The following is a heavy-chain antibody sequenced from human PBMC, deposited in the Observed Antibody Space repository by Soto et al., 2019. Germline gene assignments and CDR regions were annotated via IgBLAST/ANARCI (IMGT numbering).Heavy chain of an antibody. V-gene: IGHV1-2*02. J-gene: IGHJ6*02. Sequence: QVQLVQSGAEVKKPGASVTVSCRASGHSFSAYYMHWVRQAPGQGLEWVGWINPNGGDTKYAQKFQGRVTMTRDSYTKTVYMELTRLRSNDTAVYYCAIALIRFLDWVPEYYYYAMDVWGQGTTVTVSS. CDR3: AIALIRFLDWVPEYYYYAMDV. CDR2: INPNGGDT. D-gene: IGHD3-3*01. CDR1: GHSFSAYY.